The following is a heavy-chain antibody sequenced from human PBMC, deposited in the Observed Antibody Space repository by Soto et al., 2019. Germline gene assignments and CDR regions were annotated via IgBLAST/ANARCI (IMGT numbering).Heavy chain of an antibody. CDR3: VRVWRLVGRYGMDV. V-gene: IGHV3-21*01. D-gene: IGHD6-25*01. CDR1: GFIFSSYY. CDR2: ISGGSAHI. J-gene: IGHJ6*02. Sequence: GGSLRLSCVGPGFIFSSYYMNWVRQAPGKGLEWVSSISGGSAHIYYADSVKGRFTISRDNAKNSLYLEMNSLRVEDTAVYYCVRVWRLVGRYGMDVWGQGTTVTVS.